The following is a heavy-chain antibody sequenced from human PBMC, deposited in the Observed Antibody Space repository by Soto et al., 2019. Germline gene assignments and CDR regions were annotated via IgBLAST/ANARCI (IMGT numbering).Heavy chain of an antibody. CDR1: GGSISSYY. J-gene: IGHJ6*02. D-gene: IGHD1-7*01. Sequence: SETLSLTCTVSGGSISSYYWSWIRQPPGKGLEWIGYIYYSGSTNYNPSLKSRVTISVDTSKNQFSLKLSSVTAADTAVYYCARERVELSRTFYYYYGMDVWGQGTTVT. CDR3: ARERVELSRTFYYYYGMDV. V-gene: IGHV4-59*01. CDR2: IYYSGST.